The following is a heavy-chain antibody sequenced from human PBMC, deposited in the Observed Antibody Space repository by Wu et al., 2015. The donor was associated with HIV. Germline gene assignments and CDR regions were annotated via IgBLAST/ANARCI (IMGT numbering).Heavy chain of an antibody. CDR1: GFTFNNKY. Sequence: QAKLEQSGGEVKKPGASVKVSCKASGFTFNNKYMHWVRQAPGQGLEWMGVLNPSANKISYAQSFQGRVTMTSDKSTTAVYMELDSLRSDDTAVYYCATRIGGTMEAFNIWGQGTLVTVSS. J-gene: IGHJ3*02. D-gene: IGHD2/OR15-2a*01. CDR2: LNPSANKI. CDR3: ATRIGGTMEAFNI. V-gene: IGHV1-46*03.